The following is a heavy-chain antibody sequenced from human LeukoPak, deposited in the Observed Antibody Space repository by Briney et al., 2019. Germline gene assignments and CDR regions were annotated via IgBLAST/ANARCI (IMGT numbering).Heavy chain of an antibody. Sequence: SQTLSLTCTVSGGSISSGSYYWSWIRQPAGKGLEWIGRIYTSGSTNYNPSLKSRVTMSVDTSKNQFSLKLSSVTAADTAVYYCARDSSMYYDILTGYQGFDYWGQGTLVTVSS. V-gene: IGHV4-61*02. CDR2: IYTSGST. D-gene: IGHD3-9*01. J-gene: IGHJ4*02. CDR3: ARDSSMYYDILTGYQGFDY. CDR1: GGSISSGSYY.